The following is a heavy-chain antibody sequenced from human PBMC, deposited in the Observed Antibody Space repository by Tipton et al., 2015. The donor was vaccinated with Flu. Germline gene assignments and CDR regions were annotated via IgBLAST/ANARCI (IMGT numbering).Heavy chain of an antibody. CDR1: GDSVFSNSAA. J-gene: IGHJ4*02. CDR3: ARWKAETKIFDN. Sequence: GLVKPSQTLSLTCAISGDSVFSNSAAWNWFRQSPSRGLEWLGRTYYRSKWSNDYAVSVKSRITINPDTSKNQFSLQLNSVTPEDTAVYLCARWKAETKIFDNWGQGTLVTVSS. CDR2: TYYRSKWSN. D-gene: IGHD1-7*01. V-gene: IGHV6-1*01.